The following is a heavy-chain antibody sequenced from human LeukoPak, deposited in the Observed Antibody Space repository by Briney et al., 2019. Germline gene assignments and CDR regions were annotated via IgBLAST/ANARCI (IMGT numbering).Heavy chain of an antibody. CDR1: GYTFTSYD. CDR3: ARETYGDSADF. V-gene: IGHV1-18*01. Sequence: ASVKVSCKASGYTFTSYDINWVRQAPGQGLEWMGWISAYNGNTNYAQKLQGRVTMTTDTSTSTAYMELRSLRSDDTAVYYCARETYGDSADFWGQGTLVTVSS. J-gene: IGHJ4*02. D-gene: IGHD4-17*01. CDR2: ISAYNGNT.